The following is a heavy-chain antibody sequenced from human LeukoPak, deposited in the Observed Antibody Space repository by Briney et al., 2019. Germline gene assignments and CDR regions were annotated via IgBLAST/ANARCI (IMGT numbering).Heavy chain of an antibody. Sequence: QPGGSLRLSCAASGFTFSSNAVHWVRQAPGKGLEWVAVISYDGSNKYYADSVKGRFTISRDNSKNALFLQMNSLRAEDTAVYYCARGIAVAGPPFDYSGQGTLVTVSS. V-gene: IGHV3-30-3*01. CDR1: GFTFSSNA. CDR3: ARGIAVAGPPFDY. CDR2: ISYDGSNK. J-gene: IGHJ4*02. D-gene: IGHD6-19*01.